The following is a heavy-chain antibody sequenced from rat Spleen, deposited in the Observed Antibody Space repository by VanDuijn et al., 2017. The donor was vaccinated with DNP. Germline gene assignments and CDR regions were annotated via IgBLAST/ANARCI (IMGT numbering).Heavy chain of an antibody. Sequence: EVQLVESGGGLVQPGRSLKLSCAASGFTFSNYDMAWVRQAPTKGLEWVASISTSGGSTYYRDSVKGRFTISRDNAKSTLYLQMDSLRSEDTATYYCTTSGAAVGDCFDYWGQGVMVTVSS. D-gene: IGHD1-2*01. CDR1: GFTFSNYD. V-gene: IGHV5-27*01. CDR2: ISTSGGST. J-gene: IGHJ2*01. CDR3: TTSGAAVGDCFDY.